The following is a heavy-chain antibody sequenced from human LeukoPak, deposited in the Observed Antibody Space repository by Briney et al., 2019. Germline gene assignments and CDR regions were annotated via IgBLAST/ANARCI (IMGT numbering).Heavy chain of an antibody. Sequence: GGSLRLSCAASGLTVSSNYMSWVRQAPGKGLEWVSVIYSGGSTYYADSVKGRFTISRHNSKNTLYLQINSLRAEDTAVYYCARVRRYGSGRENYYYYYGMDVWGQGTTVTVSS. CDR1: GLTVSSNY. CDR2: IYSGGST. D-gene: IGHD3-10*01. CDR3: ARVRRYGSGRENYYYYYGMDV. V-gene: IGHV3-53*04. J-gene: IGHJ6*02.